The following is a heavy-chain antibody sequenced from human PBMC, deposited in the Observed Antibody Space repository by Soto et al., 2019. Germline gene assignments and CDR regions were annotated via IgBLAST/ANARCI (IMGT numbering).Heavy chain of an antibody. CDR3: ARVRRNYYYDYSMDV. CDR2: IYYSGST. J-gene: IGHJ6*02. Sequence: PSETLSLTCTVSGGSISSSSYYWGWIRQPPGKGLEWIGSIYYSGSTNYNPSLQSRVTISVDTSKNQFSLKVSSVTAADTAVYYCARVRRNYYYDYSMDVWGQGTTVTVS. CDR1: GGSISSSSYY. V-gene: IGHV4-39*07.